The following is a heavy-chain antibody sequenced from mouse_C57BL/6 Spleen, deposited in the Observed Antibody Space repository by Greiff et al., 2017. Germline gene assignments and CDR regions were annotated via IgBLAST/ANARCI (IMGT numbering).Heavy chain of an antibody. D-gene: IGHD1-1*01. CDR2: IYPGDGDT. V-gene: IGHV1-80*01. CDR3: ARSLYGSSYDYFDY. J-gene: IGHJ2*01. Sequence: QVTLKESGAELVKPGASVKISCQASGYAFSSYWMNWVKQRPGKGLEWIGQIYPGDGDTNYNGKFKGKATLTADKSSSTAYMQLSSLPSEDSAVYVCARSLYGSSYDYFDYWGQGTTLTVSS. CDR1: GYAFSSYW.